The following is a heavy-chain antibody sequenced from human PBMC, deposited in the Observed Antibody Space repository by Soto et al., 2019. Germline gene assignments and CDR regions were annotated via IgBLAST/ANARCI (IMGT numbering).Heavy chain of an antibody. J-gene: IGHJ4*02. CDR1: GFTLSSRW. CDR3: ARADV. V-gene: IGHV3-7*01. Sequence: PGGSLRLSCVASGFTLSSRWMSWVRQAPGKGLEWVANTNPDGNEKHYADSVRGRFTISRDNAKNSLSLQMNNLRPEDTAVYYCARADVWGPGTLVTVYS. CDR2: TNPDGNEK.